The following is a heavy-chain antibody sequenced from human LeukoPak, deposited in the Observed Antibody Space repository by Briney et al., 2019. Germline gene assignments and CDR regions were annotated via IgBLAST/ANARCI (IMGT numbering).Heavy chain of an antibody. D-gene: IGHD4-17*01. CDR1: GGPFSGYY. V-gene: IGHV4-34*01. CDR3: ARYGLRGLVAFRSHKNWFDP. CDR2: INHSGST. J-gene: IGHJ5*02. Sequence: SETLSLTCAVYGGPFSGYYWSWIRQPPGNGLEWIGEINHSGSTNYNPSLKSRVTISVDTSKNQFSLKLSSVTAADTAVYYCARYGLRGLVAFRSHKNWFDPWGQGTLVTVSS.